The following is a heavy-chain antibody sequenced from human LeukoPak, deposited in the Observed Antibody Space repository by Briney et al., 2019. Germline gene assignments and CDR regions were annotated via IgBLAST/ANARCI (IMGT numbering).Heavy chain of an antibody. CDR2: ISSSGSTI. V-gene: IGHV3-48*03. CDR1: GFTFSSYE. J-gene: IGHJ6*03. D-gene: IGHD6-13*01. Sequence: GGSLRLSCAASGFTFSSYEMNWVRQAPGKGLEWVSYISSSGSTIYYADSVKGRFTISRDNAKNSLYLQMNSLRAEDTAVYYCAKDLMVSWYYYYYMDVWGKGTTVTVSS. CDR3: AKDLMVSWYYYYYMDV.